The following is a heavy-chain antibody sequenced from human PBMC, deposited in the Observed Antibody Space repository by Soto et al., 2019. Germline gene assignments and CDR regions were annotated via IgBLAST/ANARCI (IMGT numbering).Heavy chain of an antibody. CDR1: GFSFSTYA. J-gene: IGHJ6*02. Sequence: PGGSLRLSCAASGFSFSTYAMNWVRQAPGKGLEWVSVISGSGGSTYYADFVKGRFPISRDNSKNTVYLQMNRLRVEDTAVYYCAKDRGGGNSGYEYYGMDVWGQGTTVPVSS. CDR2: ISGSGGST. D-gene: IGHD5-12*01. CDR3: AKDRGGGNSGYEYYGMDV. V-gene: IGHV3-23*01.